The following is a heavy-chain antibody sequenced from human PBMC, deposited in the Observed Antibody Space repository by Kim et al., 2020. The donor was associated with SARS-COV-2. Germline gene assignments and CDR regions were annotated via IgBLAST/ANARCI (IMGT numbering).Heavy chain of an antibody. J-gene: IGHJ4*02. CDR3: SRRPTAGWDVD. CDR1: GASLRSHY. CDR2: IYFTGSGGST. D-gene: IGHD1-26*01. Sequence: SETLSLTCTVSGASLRSHYWAWIRQTPGKGLEWIGNIYFTGSGGSTNYNPSLRSRVAISGDTSKNQISLNLTSVTAADTAVYFCSRRPTAGWDVDWGQGALVTVS. V-gene: IGHV4-4*09.